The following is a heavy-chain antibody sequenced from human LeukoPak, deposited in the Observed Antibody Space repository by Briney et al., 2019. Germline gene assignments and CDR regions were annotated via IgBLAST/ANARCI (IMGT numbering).Heavy chain of an antibody. CDR2: ISSSGSTI. CDR3: ARDSYYDILTGYYLDAFDI. J-gene: IGHJ3*02. D-gene: IGHD3-9*01. Sequence: GGSLRLSCAASGFTFSDYYMSWIRQAPGKGLEWVSYISSSGSTIYYADSVKGRFTISRDSAKNSLYLQMNSLRAEDTAVYYCARDSYYDILTGYYLDAFDIWGQGTMVTVSS. V-gene: IGHV3-11*04. CDR1: GFTFSDYY.